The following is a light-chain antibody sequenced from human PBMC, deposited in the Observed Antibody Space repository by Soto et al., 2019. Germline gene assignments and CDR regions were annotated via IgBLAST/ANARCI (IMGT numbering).Light chain of an antibody. V-gene: IGLV2-23*03. J-gene: IGLJ7*01. CDR1: SSDVGSYTL. Sequence: QSALTQPASVSGSPGQSITISCTGTSSDVGSYTLVSWYQQHPGKAPKLMIYAGSKRPSGVSNRSSGSKSGNTASLTTSGLQAEDEADDDCCTYAGSSTFAVFGGGTQLTVL. CDR3: CTYAGSSTFAV. CDR2: AGS.